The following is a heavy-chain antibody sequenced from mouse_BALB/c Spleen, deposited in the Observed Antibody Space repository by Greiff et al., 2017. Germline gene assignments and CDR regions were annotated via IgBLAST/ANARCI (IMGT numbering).Heavy chain of an antibody. Sequence: EVQRVESGPGLVKPSQSLSLTCTVTGYSITSDYAWNWIRQFPGNKLEWMGYISYSGSTSYNPSLKSRISITRDTSKNQFFLQLNSVTTEDTATYYCARWGRYDGDYYAMDYWGQGTSVTVSS. J-gene: IGHJ4*01. CDR3: ARWGRYDGDYYAMDY. V-gene: IGHV3-2*02. CDR2: ISYSGST. CDR1: GYSITSDYA. D-gene: IGHD2-14*01.